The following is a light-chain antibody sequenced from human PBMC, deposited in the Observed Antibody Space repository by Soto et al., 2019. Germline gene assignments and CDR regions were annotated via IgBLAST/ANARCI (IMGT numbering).Light chain of an antibody. CDR2: VNI. J-gene: IGLJ2*01. V-gene: IGLV1-40*01. CDR3: PSYGSSLSVL. CDR1: SSNIGAGYD. Sequence: QSVLTQPPSVSGAPGQRVTISCTGNSSNIGAGYDVHWYQQLPGTAPKLLIYVNINRPSGVPDRFSASRSDSSASLAITGLQAEDEGDYYCPSYGSSLSVLFGGGTKLTVL.